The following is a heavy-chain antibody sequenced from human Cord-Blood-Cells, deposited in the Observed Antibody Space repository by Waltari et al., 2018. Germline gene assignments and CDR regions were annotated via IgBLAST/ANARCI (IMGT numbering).Heavy chain of an antibody. V-gene: IGHV4-34*01. J-gene: IGHJ4*02. Sequence: QVQLQQWGAGLLKPSETLSLTCAVYGGSFSGYYWSWIRQPPGKGLEWIGEINHSGSTNYNPALKSRVTISVDTSKNQFSLKLSSVTAADTAVYYCARVGANWGICDYWGQGTLVTVSS. CDR1: GGSFSGYY. CDR2: INHSGST. D-gene: IGHD7-27*01. CDR3: ARVGANWGICDY.